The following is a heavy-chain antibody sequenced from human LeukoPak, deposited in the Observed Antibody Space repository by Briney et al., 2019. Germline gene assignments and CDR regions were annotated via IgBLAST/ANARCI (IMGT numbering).Heavy chain of an antibody. CDR1: GYTFTSYG. CDR2: ISAYNGNT. Sequence: ASVKVSCKASGYTFTSYGISWVRQAPGQGLEWMGWISAYNGNTNYAQKLQGRVTMTTDTSTSTAYMELRSLRSDDTAVYYCARAHVLRYFDWLSDWGQGTLVTVSS. J-gene: IGHJ4*02. V-gene: IGHV1-18*01. CDR3: ARAHVLRYFDWLSD. D-gene: IGHD3-9*01.